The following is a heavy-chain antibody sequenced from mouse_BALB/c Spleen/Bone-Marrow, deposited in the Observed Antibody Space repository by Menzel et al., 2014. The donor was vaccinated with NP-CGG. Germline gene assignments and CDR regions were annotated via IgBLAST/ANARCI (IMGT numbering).Heavy chain of an antibody. D-gene: IGHD2-1*01. CDR1: GFSLTSYG. CDR2: IWRGGGT. Sequence: VMLVESGPSLVQPSQSLSITCTVSGFSLTSYGIHWVRRSPGKGLEWLGVIWRGGGTDYNTAIMSRLKTSNDNSKNQVCFKSNSLQTYDTAIDYGATYGNLFAYWGQGTLVTVSA. V-gene: IGHV2-5-1*01. J-gene: IGHJ3*01. CDR3: ATYGNLFAY.